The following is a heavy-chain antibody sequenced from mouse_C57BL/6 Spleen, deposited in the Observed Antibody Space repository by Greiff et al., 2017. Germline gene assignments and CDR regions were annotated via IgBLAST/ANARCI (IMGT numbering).Heavy chain of an antibody. Sequence: EVQLVESGGGLVQPKGSLKLSCAASGFSFNTYAMNWVRQAPGKGLEWVARIRSKSNNYATYYADSVKDRFTISRDDSESMLYLQMNNLKTEDTAMYYCVRQRVYSNYEKDYAMDYWGQGTSVTVSS. CDR3: VRQRVYSNYEKDYAMDY. CDR2: IRSKSNNYAT. V-gene: IGHV10-1*01. J-gene: IGHJ4*01. D-gene: IGHD2-5*01. CDR1: GFSFNTYA.